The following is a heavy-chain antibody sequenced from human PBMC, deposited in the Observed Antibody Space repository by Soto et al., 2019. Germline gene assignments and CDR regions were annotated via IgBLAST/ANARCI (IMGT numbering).Heavy chain of an antibody. D-gene: IGHD3-10*01. CDR3: TSDYGSGSWVGAFDI. Sequence: GGSLRLSCAASGFTFSGSAMHWVRQASGKGLEWVGRIRSKANSYATAYAASVKGRFTISRDDSKNTAYLQMNSLKTEDTAVYYCTSDYGSGSWVGAFDIWGQGTMVTV. CDR1: GFTFSGSA. J-gene: IGHJ3*02. CDR2: IRSKANSYAT. V-gene: IGHV3-73*01.